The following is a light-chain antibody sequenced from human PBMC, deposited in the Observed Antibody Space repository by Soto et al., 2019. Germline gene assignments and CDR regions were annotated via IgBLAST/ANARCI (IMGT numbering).Light chain of an antibody. CDR3: QQYNNWPVT. Sequence: AIQMTQSPSSLSASVGDRVTITCRASQGIRIDLGWYQQKPGKAPKLLIYAASTLQTGVPSRFSGSGSGTDFTLTISSLQPEDFATYYCQQYNNWPVTFGGGTKVDIK. V-gene: IGKV1-6*01. J-gene: IGKJ4*01. CDR1: QGIRID. CDR2: AAS.